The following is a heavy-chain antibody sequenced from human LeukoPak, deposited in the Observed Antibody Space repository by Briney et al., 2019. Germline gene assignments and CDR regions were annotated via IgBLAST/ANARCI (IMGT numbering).Heavy chain of an antibody. D-gene: IGHD6-13*01. Sequence: GASVKVSCKASGYTFTGYYMHWVRQAPGQGLEWMGWINPNSGGTNYAQKFQGRVTMTRDTSISTAYMELSRLRSDDTAVYYCAKGDSSSVPQKGLDYWGQGTLVTVSS. J-gene: IGHJ4*02. V-gene: IGHV1-2*02. CDR2: INPNSGGT. CDR1: GYTFTGYY. CDR3: AKGDSSSVPQKGLDY.